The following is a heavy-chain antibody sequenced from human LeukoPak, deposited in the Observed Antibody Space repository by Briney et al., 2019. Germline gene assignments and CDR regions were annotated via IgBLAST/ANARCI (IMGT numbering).Heavy chain of an antibody. V-gene: IGHV4-31*03. CDR1: GGSISSGNSY. J-gene: IGHJ4*02. CDR3: ARSPTFYYDNRGYSWGGGLDC. CDR2: VYYSGSA. Sequence: PSETLSLTCTVSGGSISSGNSYWNWIRQHPGKGLEWIGYVYYSGSAYYTPSLKSRLTISVDTSKNQFSLKLSSVTAADTAVYYCARSPTFYYDNRGYSWGGGLDCWGQGTLVTVSS. D-gene: IGHD3-22*01.